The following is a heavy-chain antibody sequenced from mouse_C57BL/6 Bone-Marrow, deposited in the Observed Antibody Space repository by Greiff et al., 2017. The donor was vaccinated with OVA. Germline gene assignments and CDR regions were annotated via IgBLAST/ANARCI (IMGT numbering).Heavy chain of an antibody. CDR1: GFTFSSYA. D-gene: IGHD1-1*01. CDR2: ISDGGSYT. J-gene: IGHJ3*01. Sequence: EVQLVESGGGLVKPGGSLKLSCAASGFTFSSYAMSWVRQTPEKRLEWVATISDGGSYTYYPDNVKGRFTISRDNAKNNLYLQMSHLKSEDTAMYYCAREGEDYGSSPWFAYWGQGTLVTVSA. V-gene: IGHV5-4*01. CDR3: AREGEDYGSSPWFAY.